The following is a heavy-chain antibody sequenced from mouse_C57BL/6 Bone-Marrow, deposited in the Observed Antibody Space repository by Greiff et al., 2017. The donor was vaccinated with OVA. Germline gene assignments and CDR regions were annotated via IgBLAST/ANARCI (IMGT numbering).Heavy chain of an antibody. CDR3: AKVGYYGSSRRHYFDY. Sequence: QVQLKQSGAELMKPGASVKLSCKATGYTFTGYWIEWVKQRPGHGLEWIGEILPGSGSTNYNEKFKGKATFTADTSSNTAYMQLSSLTTEDSAIYYCAKVGYYGSSRRHYFDYWGQGTTLTVSS. V-gene: IGHV1-9*01. CDR1: GYTFTGYW. J-gene: IGHJ2*01. CDR2: ILPGSGST. D-gene: IGHD1-1*01.